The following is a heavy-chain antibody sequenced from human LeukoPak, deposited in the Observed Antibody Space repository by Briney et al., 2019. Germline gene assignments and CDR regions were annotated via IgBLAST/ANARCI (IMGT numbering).Heavy chain of an antibody. Sequence: GGSLRLSCAASGFTISSYAMSWVRQAPGKGLEWVSAISGSGGSTYYADSVKGRFTISRDNSKNTLYLQMNSLRAEDTAVYYCAKEGYSGYDFSGYYYGMDVWGQGTTVTVSS. CDR3: AKEGYSGYDFSGYYYGMDV. CDR2: ISGSGGST. V-gene: IGHV3-23*01. D-gene: IGHD5-12*01. CDR1: GFTISSYA. J-gene: IGHJ6*02.